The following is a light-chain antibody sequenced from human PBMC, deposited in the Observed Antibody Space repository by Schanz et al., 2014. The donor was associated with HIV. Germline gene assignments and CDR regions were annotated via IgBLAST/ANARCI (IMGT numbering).Light chain of an antibody. CDR2: GND. CDR3: HSCDGRSLGV. Sequence: NFILTQPHSVSESPGKTVAISCTRSSGSITSDPVQGHRHRPGSPPTVVIYGNDQRVSGVPNRFSRSIDTSSNSASLSISGLETEDEGDYFCHSCDGRSLGVSGGGTQLTV. CDR1: SGSITSDP. J-gene: IGLJ3*02. V-gene: IGLV6-57*04.